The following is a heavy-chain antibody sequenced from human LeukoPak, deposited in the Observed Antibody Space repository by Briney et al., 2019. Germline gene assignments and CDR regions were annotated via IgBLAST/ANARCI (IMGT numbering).Heavy chain of an antibody. D-gene: IGHD4-17*01. Sequence: SETLFLTCTVSGGSISSYYWSWIRQPPGKGLEWIGYIYYSGSTNYNPSLKSRVTISVDTSKNQFSLKLSSVTAADTAVYYCAREGSYGDYRFDYWGQGTLVTVSS. CDR1: GGSISSYY. V-gene: IGHV4-59*01. CDR3: AREGSYGDYRFDY. J-gene: IGHJ4*02. CDR2: IYYSGST.